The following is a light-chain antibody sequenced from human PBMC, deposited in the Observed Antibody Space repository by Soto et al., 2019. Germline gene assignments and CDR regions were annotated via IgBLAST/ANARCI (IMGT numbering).Light chain of an antibody. CDR2: EAS. CDR1: QSVGSN. V-gene: IGKV3-15*01. J-gene: IGKJ1*01. CDR3: QQYNNWPRT. Sequence: MTQSPATLSVSPGERATLSCRASQSVGSNLAWYQQKPGQAPRLLIYEASTRANAIPARFSGFGSGTEFTLTISSLQSEDFADYYCQQYNNWPRTFGHGTKVDIK.